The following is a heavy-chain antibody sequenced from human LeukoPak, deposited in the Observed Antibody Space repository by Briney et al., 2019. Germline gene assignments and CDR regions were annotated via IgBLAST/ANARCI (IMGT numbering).Heavy chain of an antibody. CDR1: GGSFSGYY. D-gene: IGHD3-16*02. CDR3: ARHPDYDYVWGSYRHFDY. V-gene: IGHV4-34*01. J-gene: IGHJ4*02. Sequence: SETLSPTCAVYGGSFSGYYWSWIRQPPGKGLEWIGEINHSGSTNYNPSLKSRVTISVDTSKNQFSLKLSSVTAADTAVYYCARHPDYDYVWGSYRHFDYWGQGTLVTVSS. CDR2: INHSGST.